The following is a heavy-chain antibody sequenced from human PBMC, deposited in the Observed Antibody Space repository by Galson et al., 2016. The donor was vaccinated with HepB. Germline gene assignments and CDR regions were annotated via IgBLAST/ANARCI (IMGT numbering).Heavy chain of an antibody. J-gene: IGHJ6*04. D-gene: IGHD3-9*01. CDR2: IIPSGSYT. CDR1: GFTFSDYN. V-gene: IGHV3-21*01. Sequence: SLRLSCAASGFTFSDYNMNWVRQAPGKGLEWVSSIIPSGSYTYYADSVKGRFTISRDNAKNSLFLQMSSLRAEDTAVYYCASHIFSLRFLVWGKGTTVMVSS. CDR3: ASHIFSLRFLV.